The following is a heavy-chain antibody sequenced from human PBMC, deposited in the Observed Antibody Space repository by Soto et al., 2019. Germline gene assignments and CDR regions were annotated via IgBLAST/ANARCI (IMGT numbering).Heavy chain of an antibody. J-gene: IGHJ4*02. CDR1: GGSFSGYY. V-gene: IGHV4-34*01. CDR2: INHSGST. D-gene: IGHD3-22*01. CDR3: ARLRTRKYYYDSSGYFAY. Sequence: SETLSLTCAVYGGSFSGYYWSWIRQPPGKGLEWIGEINHSGSTNYNPSLKSRVTISVDTSKNQFSLKLSSVTAADTAVYYCARLRTRKYYYDSSGYFAYWGQGTLVTVSS.